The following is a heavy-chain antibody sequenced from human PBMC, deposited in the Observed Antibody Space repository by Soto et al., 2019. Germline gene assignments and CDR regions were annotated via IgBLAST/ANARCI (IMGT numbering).Heavy chain of an antibody. J-gene: IGHJ4*02. V-gene: IGHV3-21*01. CDR3: ARDDSSWPPGLGY. Sequence: GGSLRLSCAASGFTFSSYSMDWVRQAPGKGLEWVSSISSSSSYIYYADSVKGRFTISRDNAKNSLYLQMNSLRAEDTAVYYCARDDSSWPPGLGYWGQGTLVTVSS. D-gene: IGHD6-13*01. CDR1: GFTFSSYS. CDR2: ISSSSSYI.